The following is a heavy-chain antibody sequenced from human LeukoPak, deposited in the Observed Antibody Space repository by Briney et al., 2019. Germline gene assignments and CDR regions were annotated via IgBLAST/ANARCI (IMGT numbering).Heavy chain of an antibody. D-gene: IGHD1-1*01. CDR2: IIPIFGTA. Sequence: KAAXXTFSSYAISWVRQAPGQGLEWMGGIIPIFGTANYEQKFQGRVTITADESTSTAYMELSTLRSEDTAVYYCARDPSGTYYFDYWGQGTLVTVSS. CDR1: XXTFSSYA. CDR3: ARDPSGTYYFDY. V-gene: IGHV1-69*01. J-gene: IGHJ4*02.